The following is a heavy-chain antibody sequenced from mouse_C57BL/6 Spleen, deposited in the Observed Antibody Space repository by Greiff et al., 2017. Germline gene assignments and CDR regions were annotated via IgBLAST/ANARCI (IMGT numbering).Heavy chain of an antibody. J-gene: IGHJ4*01. Sequence: QVQLQQPGAELVRPGTSVKVSCKASGYAFTNYLIEWVKQRPGQGLEWIGVINPGSGGTNYNEKFKGKATLTAGKSSSTAYMQLSSLTSEDSAVYFCARGLRLDYAMDYWGQGTSVTVSS. CDR3: ARGLRLDYAMDY. CDR2: INPGSGGT. CDR1: GYAFTNYL. V-gene: IGHV1-54*01. D-gene: IGHD3-2*02.